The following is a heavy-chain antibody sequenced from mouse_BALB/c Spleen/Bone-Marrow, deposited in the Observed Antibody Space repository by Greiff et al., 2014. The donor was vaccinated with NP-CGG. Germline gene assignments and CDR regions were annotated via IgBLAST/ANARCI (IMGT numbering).Heavy chain of an antibody. D-gene: IGHD4-1*01. CDR2: IYPGDGDT. J-gene: IGHJ2*01. Sequence: QVQLQQSGAELVRPESSVKISCKASGYAFSSYWMNWVKQRPGQGLEWIGQIYPGDGDTNYNGNFKDKATLTTDKSSTTAYMQLSSLTSEDSAVYFCARGGRLTGYYFDYWGQGTTLTVSS. CDR3: ARGGRLTGYYFDY. V-gene: IGHV1-80*01. CDR1: GYAFSSYW.